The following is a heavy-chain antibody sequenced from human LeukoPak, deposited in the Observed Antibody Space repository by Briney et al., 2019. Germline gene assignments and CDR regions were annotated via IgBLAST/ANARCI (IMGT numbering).Heavy chain of an antibody. J-gene: IGHJ4*02. Sequence: PGGSLRLSCAASGFTSSDYYMSWIRQAPGKGLEWVSYISSSGSTIYYADSVKGRFTISRDNAKNSLYLQMNSLRAEDTAVYYCAREGRADIVVVPAAPLWGQGTLVTVS. CDR3: AREGRADIVVVPAAPL. D-gene: IGHD2-2*01. CDR1: GFTSSDYY. CDR2: ISSSGSTI. V-gene: IGHV3-11*04.